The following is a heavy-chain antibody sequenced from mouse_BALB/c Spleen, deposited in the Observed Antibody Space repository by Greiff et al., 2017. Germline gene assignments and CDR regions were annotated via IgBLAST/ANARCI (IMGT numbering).Heavy chain of an antibody. CDR3: ARSLRYLYYYAMDY. D-gene: IGHD2-14*01. CDR1: GFSLTSYG. J-gene: IGHJ4*01. CDR2: IWSGGST. V-gene: IGHV2-4-1*01. Sequence: QVQLQQSGPGLVQPSQSLSITCTVSGFSLTSYGVHWVRQSPGKGLEWLGVIWSGGSTDYNAAFISRLSISKDNSKSQVFFKMNSLQADDTAIYYCARSLRYLYYYAMDYWGQGTSVTVSS.